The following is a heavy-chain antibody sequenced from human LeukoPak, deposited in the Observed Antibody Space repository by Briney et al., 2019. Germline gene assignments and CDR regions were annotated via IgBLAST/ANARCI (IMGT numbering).Heavy chain of an antibody. Sequence: GGSLRLSCAASGFTFSDYYLSWIRQAPGKGLEWVSYISFSGSTIFYADSVKGRFTISRDNSKNTLYLQMNSLRAEDTAVYYCASNAGSPYYYYYMDVWGKGTTVTISS. D-gene: IGHD2-15*01. CDR3: ASNAGSPYYYYYMDV. CDR1: GFTFSDYY. CDR2: ISFSGSTI. J-gene: IGHJ6*03. V-gene: IGHV3-11*01.